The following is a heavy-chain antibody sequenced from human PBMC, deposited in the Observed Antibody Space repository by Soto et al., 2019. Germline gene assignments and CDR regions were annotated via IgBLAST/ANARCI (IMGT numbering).Heavy chain of an antibody. Sequence: GGSLRLSCAASGFTFSNAWMSWVRQAPGKGLEWVGRIKSKTDGGTTDYAAPVKGRFTISRDDSKDTLYLQMNSLKTEDTAVYYCTTIVRIAARRPGRFDPWGQGTLVTVSS. CDR1: GFTFSNAW. CDR3: TTIVRIAARRPGRFDP. J-gene: IGHJ5*02. CDR2: IKSKTDGGTT. V-gene: IGHV3-15*01. D-gene: IGHD6-6*01.